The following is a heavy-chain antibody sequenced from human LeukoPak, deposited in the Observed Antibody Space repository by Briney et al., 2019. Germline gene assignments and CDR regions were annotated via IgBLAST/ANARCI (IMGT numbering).Heavy chain of an antibody. V-gene: IGHV3-74*01. CDR3: AKGSHDSRPYYFDF. CDR1: GFTFSSYW. J-gene: IGHJ4*02. Sequence: GGSLRLSCAASGFTFSSYWMHWVRQVPGKGLVWVSRINSDGSSTSYADSVKGRFTISRDNAKNTLYLQMNSLRAEDTALYYCAKGSHDSRPYYFDFWGQEILVTVSS. CDR2: INSDGSST. D-gene: IGHD3-3*01.